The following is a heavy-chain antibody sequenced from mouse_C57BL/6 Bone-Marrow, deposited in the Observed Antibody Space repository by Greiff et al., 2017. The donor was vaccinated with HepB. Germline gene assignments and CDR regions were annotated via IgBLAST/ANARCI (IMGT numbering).Heavy chain of an antibody. CDR1: GFTFTDYY. D-gene: IGHD1-1*01. CDR2: VYPYNGGT. V-gene: IGHV1-36*01. CDR3: ARGWDITTVVAEGFAY. Sequence: EVKLQESGPVLVKPGPSVKISCKASGFTFTDYYMHWVKQSHGKSLEWIGLVYPYNGGTSYNQKFKGKATLTVDTSSSTAYMELNSLTSEDSAVYYCARGWDITTVVAEGFAYWGQGTLVTVSA. J-gene: IGHJ3*01.